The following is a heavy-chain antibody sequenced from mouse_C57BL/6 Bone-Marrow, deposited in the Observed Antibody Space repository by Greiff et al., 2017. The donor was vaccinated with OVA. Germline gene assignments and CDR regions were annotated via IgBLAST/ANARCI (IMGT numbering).Heavy chain of an antibody. CDR1: GYTFTSYT. CDR2: IDPTNDYT. J-gene: IGHJ2*01. CDR3: TRGYYFDY. Sequence: QVQLQQSGAELARPGASVKVSCKASGYTFTSYTIHWVKQRPGQGLEWIGYIDPTNDYTNYNQKFKGKATLTADKSSSTAYMQLSSLTSEDSAVYYCTRGYYFDYWGQGTTLTVSS. V-gene: IGHV1-4*01.